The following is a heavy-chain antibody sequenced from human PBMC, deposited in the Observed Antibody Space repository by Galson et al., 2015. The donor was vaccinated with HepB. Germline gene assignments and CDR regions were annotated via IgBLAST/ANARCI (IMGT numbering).Heavy chain of an antibody. J-gene: IGHJ4*02. CDR1: GGTFSSYA. D-gene: IGHD6-19*01. Sequence: SVKVSCKASGGTFSSYAISWVRQAPGQGLEWMGGIIPIFGTANYAQKFQGRVTITADESTSTAYMELSSLRSEDTAVYYCASEHSSGWYGLGYWGQGTLVTVSS. V-gene: IGHV1-69*13. CDR3: ASEHSSGWYGLGY. CDR2: IIPIFGTA.